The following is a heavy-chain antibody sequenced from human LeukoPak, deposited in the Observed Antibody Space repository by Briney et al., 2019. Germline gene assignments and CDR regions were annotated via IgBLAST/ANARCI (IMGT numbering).Heavy chain of an antibody. D-gene: IGHD3-10*01. CDR3: ARDRGSFCDY. V-gene: IGHV4-38-2*02. J-gene: IGHJ4*02. CDR2: IYHSGST. CDR1: GYSISSGYY. Sequence: SETLSLTCSVSGYSISSGYYWGWIRQPPGKGLEWIGSIYHSGSTYYNPSLKSRVTVSVDTSKNQFSLKLSSVTAADTAVYYCARDRGSFCDYWGQGTLVTVSS.